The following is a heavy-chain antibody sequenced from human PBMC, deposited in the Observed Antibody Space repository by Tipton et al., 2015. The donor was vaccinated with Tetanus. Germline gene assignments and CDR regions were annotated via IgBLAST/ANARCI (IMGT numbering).Heavy chain of an antibody. CDR3: ARDGFYYGSGSYYRAF. CDR2: VAYDGNNK. D-gene: IGHD3-10*01. J-gene: IGHJ4*02. Sequence: SLRLSCAASGFTFSNYWMSWVRQAPGKGLEWVALVAYDGNNKYYADSVKGRFTISRDNSKDTLYLQMNSLRPEDTAVYYCARDGFYYGSGSYYRAFWGQGTLVTVSP. CDR1: GFTFSNYW. V-gene: IGHV3-30-3*01.